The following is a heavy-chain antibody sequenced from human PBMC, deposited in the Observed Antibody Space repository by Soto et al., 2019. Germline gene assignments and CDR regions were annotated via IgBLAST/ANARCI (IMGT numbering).Heavy chain of an antibody. V-gene: IGHV3-23*01. CDR3: AKLLWFGELLGDFQH. CDR2: ISGSGGST. Sequence: GGSLRLSCAASGFTFSSYAMSWVRQAPGKGLEWVSAISGSGGSTYYADSVKGRFTISRDNSKNTLYLQMNSLRAEDTAVYYCAKLLWFGELLGDFQHWGQGTLVTVSS. J-gene: IGHJ1*01. D-gene: IGHD3-10*01. CDR1: GFTFSSYA.